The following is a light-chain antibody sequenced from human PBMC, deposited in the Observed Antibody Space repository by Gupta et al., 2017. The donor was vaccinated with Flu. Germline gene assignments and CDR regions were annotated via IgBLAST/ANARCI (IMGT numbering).Light chain of an antibody. CDR3: QCHDDLLCT. CDR2: AAS. V-gene: IGKV1-33*01. CDR1: HHIGNY. J-gene: IGKJ3*01. Sequence: DIQMTQSSSSLSASVGDRVTITCQASHHIGNYLNWYQQKPGKAPKLLIYAASQLETGVPSRSRGSGSGTEFTSTISSRQHEDVATYHCQCHDDLLCTFGHGTNVELK.